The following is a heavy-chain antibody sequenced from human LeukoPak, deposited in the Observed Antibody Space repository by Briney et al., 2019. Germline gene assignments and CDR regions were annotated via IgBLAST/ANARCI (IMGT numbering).Heavy chain of an antibody. V-gene: IGHV1-69*04. CDR3: ARDSSITMIVVVTGFDP. D-gene: IGHD3-22*01. CDR2: IIPILGIA. Sequence: GASVKVSCKTSGYTITSYYMHWVRQAPGQGLEWMGRIIPILGIANYAQKFQGRVTITADKSTSTAYMELSSLRSEDTAVYYCARDSSITMIVVVTGFDPWGQGTLVTVSS. CDR1: GYTITSYY. J-gene: IGHJ5*02.